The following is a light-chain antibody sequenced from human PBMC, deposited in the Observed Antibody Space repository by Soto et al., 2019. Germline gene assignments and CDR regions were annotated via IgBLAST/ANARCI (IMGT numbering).Light chain of an antibody. V-gene: IGKV3-11*01. CDR3: QQRSNWPRIT. Sequence: IVLTQSPGTLSLSPGERATLSCRASQSVSSRLAWYQRKPGQAPSLLIYDASNRATGIPARFSGSGSGTDFTLTISSLEPEDFAVYYCQQRSNWPRITFGQGTRLEIK. CDR2: DAS. CDR1: QSVSSR. J-gene: IGKJ5*01.